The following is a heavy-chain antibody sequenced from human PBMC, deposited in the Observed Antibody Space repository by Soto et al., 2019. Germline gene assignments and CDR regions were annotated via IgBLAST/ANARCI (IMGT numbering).Heavy chain of an antibody. CDR2: IYSGGST. CDR1: GFTVSSNY. J-gene: IGHJ4*02. D-gene: IGHD3-22*01. V-gene: IGHV3-53*01. CDR3: ARDPSYDSSGYYVGY. Sequence: EVQLVESGGGLIQPGGSLRLSCAASGFTVSSNYMSWVRQAPGKGLEWVSVIYSGGSTYYADSVKGRFTISRDNSKNTLYLQMNSLRAEDTAVYYCARDPSYDSSGYYVGYWGQGTLVTVSS.